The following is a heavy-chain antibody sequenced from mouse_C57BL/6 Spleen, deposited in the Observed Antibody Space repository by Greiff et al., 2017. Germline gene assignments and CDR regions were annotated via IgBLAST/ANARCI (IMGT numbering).Heavy chain of an antibody. CDR2: IDPTDSYT. V-gene: IGHV1-59*01. CDR3: ARGITPAARAMDY. J-gene: IGHJ4*01. Sequence: QVQLQQPGAELVRPGTSVKLSCKASGYTFTSYWMHWVKQRPGQGLEWIGVIDPTDSYTNYNQKFKGKATLTVDTSSSTAYMQLSSLTSEDSAVYYCARGITPAARAMDYWGQGTSVTVSS. D-gene: IGHD1-2*01. CDR1: GYTFTSYW.